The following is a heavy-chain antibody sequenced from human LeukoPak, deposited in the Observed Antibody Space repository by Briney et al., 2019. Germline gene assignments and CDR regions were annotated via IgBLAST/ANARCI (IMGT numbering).Heavy chain of an antibody. CDR1: GSSVTIGYY. CDR2: IYHSGST. CDR3: ARSPERWLQLLIDY. D-gene: IGHD5-24*01. J-gene: IGHJ4*02. V-gene: IGHV4-38-2*01. Sequence: PSETLSLTWAVSGSSVTIGYYWGWIRQPPGKGLEWIGSIYHSGSTYYNPSLKSRATIPVDTSKNQFSLKLSSVTAADTAVYYCARSPERWLQLLIDYWGQGTLVTVSS.